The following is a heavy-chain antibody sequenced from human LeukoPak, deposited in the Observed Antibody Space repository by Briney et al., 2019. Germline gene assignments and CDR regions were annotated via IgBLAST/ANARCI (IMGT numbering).Heavy chain of an antibody. CDR3: AREKYSSGGYNWFDP. CDR2: IYYSGST. CDR1: GGSISSYY. Sequence: SETLSLTCTVSGGSISSYYWSWIRQPPGKGLEWIGYIYYSGSTNYNPSLKSRVTISVHTSKNQFSLKLSSVTAADTAVYYCAREKYSSGGYNWFDPWGQGTLVTVSS. V-gene: IGHV4-59*01. J-gene: IGHJ5*02. D-gene: IGHD6-19*01.